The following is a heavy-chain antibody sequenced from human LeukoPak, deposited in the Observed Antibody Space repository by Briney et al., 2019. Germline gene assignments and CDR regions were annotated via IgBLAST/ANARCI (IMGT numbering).Heavy chain of an antibody. CDR3: AISISYSYGDDAFDV. Sequence: SETLSLTCAVSGGSISGNFYWGWVRQSPGIGLQWIATMYPPLYHGGNTFYSPSLKSRVTMSLDKSQNQFSLKLHSVTATDTAVYYCAISISYSYGDDAFDVWGPGTGVTVSS. CDR2: MYPPLYHGGNT. CDR1: GGSISGNFY. J-gene: IGHJ3*01. D-gene: IGHD5-18*01. V-gene: IGHV4-38-2*01.